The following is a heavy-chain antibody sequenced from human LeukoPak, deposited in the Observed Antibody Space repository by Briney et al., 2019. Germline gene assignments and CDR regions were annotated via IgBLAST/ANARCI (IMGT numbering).Heavy chain of an antibody. Sequence: GASVTVSCKASGGTFSSYAISWVRQAPGQGLEWMGGIIPIFGTANYAQKFQGRVTITADESTSTAYMELSSLRSEDTAVYYCAAEGPPAYCGGDCYSYYYYGMDVWGQGTTVTVSS. D-gene: IGHD2-21*02. CDR3: AAEGPPAYCGGDCYSYYYYGMDV. CDR2: IIPIFGTA. J-gene: IGHJ6*02. V-gene: IGHV1-69*13. CDR1: GGTFSSYA.